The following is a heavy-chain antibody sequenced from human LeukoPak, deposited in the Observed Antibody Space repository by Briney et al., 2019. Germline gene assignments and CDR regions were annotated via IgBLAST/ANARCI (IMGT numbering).Heavy chain of an antibody. V-gene: IGHV1-46*01. CDR1: GYTFTSYY. J-gene: IGHJ4*02. CDR2: INPSGGST. CDR3: ARDLISGWSIDY. Sequence: GASVKVSCKASGYTFTSYYMHWVRQAPGQGLEWMGIINPSGGSTSYAQKFQGRVTMARDTSTSTVYMELSSLRSEDTAVYYCARDLISGWSIDYWGQGTLATVSS. D-gene: IGHD6-19*01.